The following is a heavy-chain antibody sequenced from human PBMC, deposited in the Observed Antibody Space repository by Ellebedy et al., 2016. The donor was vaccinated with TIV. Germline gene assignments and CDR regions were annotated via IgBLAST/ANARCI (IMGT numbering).Heavy chain of an antibody. D-gene: IGHD6-6*01. CDR3: ARVAEGYSSSSIDH. Sequence: GESLKISCVASGFTFSSYAMSWVRQAPGKGLEWVSSLSGSGSSTYYADSVKGRFTISRDNPRNTLYLQMDSLRPDDTAVYYCARVAEGYSSSSIDHWGQGSQVTVSS. J-gene: IGHJ4*02. CDR2: LSGSGSST. V-gene: IGHV3-23*01. CDR1: GFTFSSYA.